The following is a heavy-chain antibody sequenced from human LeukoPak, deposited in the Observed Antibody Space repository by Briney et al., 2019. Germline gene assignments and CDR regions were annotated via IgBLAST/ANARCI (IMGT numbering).Heavy chain of an antibody. CDR2: IYHSGST. V-gene: IGHV4-38-2*02. J-gene: IGHJ3*02. CDR1: GYSISSGYY. D-gene: IGHD4-23*01. Sequence: KPSETLSLTCTVSGYSISSGYYWGWIRQPPGKGLEWIGSIYHSGSTYYNPSLKSRVTISVDTSKNQFSLKLSSVTAADTAVYYCARHADYGGNFDAFDNWGQGAMVTVSS. CDR3: ARHADYGGNFDAFDN.